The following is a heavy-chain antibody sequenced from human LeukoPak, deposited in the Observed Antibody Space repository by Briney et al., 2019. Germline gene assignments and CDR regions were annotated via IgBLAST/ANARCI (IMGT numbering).Heavy chain of an antibody. V-gene: IGHV3-9*01. CDR3: ARDRVTTSSWPRVEYYYMDV. D-gene: IGHD4-11*01. J-gene: IGHJ6*03. Sequence: PGGSLRLSCVAFGFTFEDYAIHWVRQAPGKGLEWVSGITWNSGSTGYADSVKGRFTISRDNARNSLYLQMNSLRAEDTAVYYCARDRVTTSSWPRVEYYYMDVWGKGTTVTISS. CDR1: GFTFEDYA. CDR2: ITWNSGST.